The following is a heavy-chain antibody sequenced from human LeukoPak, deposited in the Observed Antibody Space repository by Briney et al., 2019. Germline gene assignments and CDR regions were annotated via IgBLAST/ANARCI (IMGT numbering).Heavy chain of an antibody. CDR2: IYPGGNT. CDR1: GSSISSPYY. Sequence: SETLSLTCTVSGSSISSPYYWGWIRQAPGKGLEWIGTIYPGGNTYYNPSLRSRVTVSVDTSNNFFSLHLTPVTAADTALYYCARLVWRQLHGRFDYWGRGNLVTVSS. J-gene: IGHJ4*02. V-gene: IGHV4-38-2*02. D-gene: IGHD5-18*01. CDR3: ARLVWRQLHGRFDY.